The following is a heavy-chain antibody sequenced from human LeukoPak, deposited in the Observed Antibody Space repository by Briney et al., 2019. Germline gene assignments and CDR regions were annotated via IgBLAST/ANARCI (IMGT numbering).Heavy chain of an antibody. D-gene: IGHD2-15*01. CDR3: AREGEYCSGGSCYHFDY. CDR1: GGTFSSYA. CDR2: IIPILGIA. J-gene: IGHJ4*02. V-gene: IGHV1-69*04. Sequence: SVKVSCKASGGTFSSYAISWVRQAPGQGLEWMGRIIPILGIANYAQKFQGRVTITADKSTSTAYMELSSLRSEDTAVYYCAREGEYCSGGSCYHFDYWGQGTLVTVSS.